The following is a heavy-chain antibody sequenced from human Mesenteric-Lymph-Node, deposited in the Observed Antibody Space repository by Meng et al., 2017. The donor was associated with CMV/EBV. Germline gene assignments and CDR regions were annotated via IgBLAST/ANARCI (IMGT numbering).Heavy chain of an antibody. CDR3: ARQESGRGVIPYYFDY. Sequence: SETLSLTCTVSGYSITSDYYWGWIRQPPGKGLEWIGYISHSGSSSYNPSLKSGVTMSLDTSKNQFSLKLSSVTAADTAVYYCARQESGRGVIPYYFDYWGQGTLVTVSS. V-gene: IGHV4-38-2*02. CDR1: GYSITSDYY. J-gene: IGHJ4*02. D-gene: IGHD3-10*01. CDR2: ISHSGSS.